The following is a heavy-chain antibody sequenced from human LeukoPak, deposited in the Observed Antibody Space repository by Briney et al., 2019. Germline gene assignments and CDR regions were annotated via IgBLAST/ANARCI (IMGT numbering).Heavy chain of an antibody. D-gene: IGHD1-26*01. CDR2: IYPGDSGT. Sequence: GESLKISCQASGYTFAKYWIGWVRQMPGKGLEWMGIIYPGDSGTRYSPSFQGQVTISADKSISTAYLQRSSLKASDTAMYYCARPDYSGTYDYWHFDLWGRGTLVTVSS. CDR3: ARPDYSGTYDYWHFDL. CDR1: GYTFAKYW. J-gene: IGHJ2*01. V-gene: IGHV5-51*01.